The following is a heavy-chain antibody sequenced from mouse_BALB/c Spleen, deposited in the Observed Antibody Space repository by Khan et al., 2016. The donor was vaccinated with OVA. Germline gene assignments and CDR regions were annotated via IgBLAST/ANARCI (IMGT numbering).Heavy chain of an antibody. Sequence: EVQLQESGPSLVKPSQTLSLTCSVTGDSITRGYWSWIRKFPGNKLEYMGYMIYTGYTDYNPSLKSRLAITRHTSKTQYYLQLNSVTTEDTATYYCARSTYRYAFAYWCQGTLVTVSA. D-gene: IGHD2-14*01. CDR1: GDSITRGY. CDR3: ARSTYRYAFAY. CDR2: MIYTGYT. J-gene: IGHJ3*01. V-gene: IGHV3-8*02.